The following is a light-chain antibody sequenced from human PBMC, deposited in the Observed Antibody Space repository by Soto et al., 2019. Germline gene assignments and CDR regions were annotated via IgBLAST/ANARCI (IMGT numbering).Light chain of an antibody. CDR3: MQRIEFPLT. Sequence: IVMTQTPLSLPVIPGEPASISCRSSQSLLDSADGNTYLDWYLQKPGQSPQLLMYSVSYRASGVPDRFSGSGSATDFTLKISRVEAEDVGVYYCMQRIEFPLTFGGGTKVEIK. V-gene: IGKV2-40*01. J-gene: IGKJ4*01. CDR1: QSLLDSADGNTY. CDR2: SVS.